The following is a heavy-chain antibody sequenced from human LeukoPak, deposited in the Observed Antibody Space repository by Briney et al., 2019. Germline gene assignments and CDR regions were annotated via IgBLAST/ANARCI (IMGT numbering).Heavy chain of an antibody. CDR2: INSDGSST. CDR1: GFTFSSYG. D-gene: IGHD6-25*01. V-gene: IGHV3-74*01. CDR3: ARRSAAKDAFDI. J-gene: IGHJ3*02. Sequence: GGSLRLSCAASGFTFSSYGMSWVRQAPGKGLVWVSRINSDGSSTSYADSVKGRFTISRDNAKNTLYLQMNSLRAEDTAVYYCARRSAAKDAFDIWGQGTMVTVSS.